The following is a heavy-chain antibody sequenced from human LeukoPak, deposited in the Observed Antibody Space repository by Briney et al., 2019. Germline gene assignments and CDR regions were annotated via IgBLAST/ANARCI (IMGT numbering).Heavy chain of an antibody. J-gene: IGHJ4*02. CDR1: GFTFSGSA. D-gene: IGHD6-13*01. CDR2: IRSKANSYAT. V-gene: IGHV3-73*01. Sequence: HPGGSLRLSCAASGFTFSGSAMHWVRQASGKGLEWVGRIRSKANSYATAYAASVKGRFTISRDDSKNTAYLQMNSLKTEDTAAYYCTTHSRQLDYWGQGTLVTVSS. CDR3: TTHSRQLDY.